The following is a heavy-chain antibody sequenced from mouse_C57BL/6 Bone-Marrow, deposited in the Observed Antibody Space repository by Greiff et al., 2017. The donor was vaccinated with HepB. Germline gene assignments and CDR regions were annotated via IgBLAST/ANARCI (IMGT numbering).Heavy chain of an antibody. CDR2: IYPSDSET. CDR3: ARWGTTVVAAHWYFDV. V-gene: IGHV1-61*01. CDR1: GYTFTSYW. D-gene: IGHD1-1*01. Sequence: VQLQESGAELVRPGSSVKLSCKASGYTFTSYWMDWVKQRPGQGLEWIGNIYPSDSETHYNQKFKDKATLTVDKSSSTAYMQLSSLTSEDSAVYYCARWGTTVVAAHWYFDVWGTGTTVTVSS. J-gene: IGHJ1*03.